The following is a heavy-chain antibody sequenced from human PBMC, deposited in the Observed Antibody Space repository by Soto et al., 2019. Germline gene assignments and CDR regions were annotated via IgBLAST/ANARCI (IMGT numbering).Heavy chain of an antibody. Sequence: QVQLQESGPGLVKPSQTLSLTCTVSGGSISSGVYYWSWIRQHPGKGLEWIGYIYYSGSTYYIPSLKSRVTISVDTAKNQFSLKLCSVTAADTAVYYCARGVVIRYNWCDPWGQGTLVTVSS. D-gene: IGHD2-21*01. CDR2: IYYSGST. J-gene: IGHJ5*02. V-gene: IGHV4-31*03. CDR3: ARGVVIRYNWCDP. CDR1: GGSISSGVYY.